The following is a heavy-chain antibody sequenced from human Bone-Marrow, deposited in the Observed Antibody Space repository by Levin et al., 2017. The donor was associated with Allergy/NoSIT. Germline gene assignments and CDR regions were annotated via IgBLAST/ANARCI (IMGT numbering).Heavy chain of an antibody. CDR1: GFILSDYG. V-gene: IGHV3-33*05. J-gene: IGHJ6*03. CDR3: ARERVGDDHGNYFYYMDV. Sequence: GESLKISCAASGFILSDYGMHWVRQAPGKGLEWVAVMSYDGSKKYYADSVEGRLTISRDKTTLYLEMNSLRAEDTAVYYCARERVGDDHGNYFYYMDVWGKGSMVAVSS. D-gene: IGHD1-26*01. CDR2: MSYDGSKK.